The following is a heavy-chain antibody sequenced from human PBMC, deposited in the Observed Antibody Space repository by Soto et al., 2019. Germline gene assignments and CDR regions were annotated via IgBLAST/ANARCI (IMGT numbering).Heavy chain of an antibody. V-gene: IGHV1-18*04. CDR2: ISAYNGNT. CDR1: GYTFTSYG. CDR3: ARTRIVATIGGWFDP. J-gene: IGHJ5*02. D-gene: IGHD5-12*01. Sequence: ASVKVSCKASGYTFTSYGISWVRQAPGQGLEWMGWISAYNGNTNYAQKLQGRVTMTTDTSTSTAYMELRSLRSDDTAVYYCARTRIVATIGGWFDPWGQGTLVTVSS.